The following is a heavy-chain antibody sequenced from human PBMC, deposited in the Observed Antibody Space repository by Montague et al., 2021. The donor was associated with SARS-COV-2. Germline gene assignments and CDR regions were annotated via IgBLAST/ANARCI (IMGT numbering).Heavy chain of an antibody. Sequence: SETLSLTCTVSGDSISSSSYNWGWIRQPPGKGLEWIGSVHYSGRPYYNPSLKSRVTIYVGTSKNQLSLKLSSVTAADTAVYYCTRHVHMTWPEPSPGFDYWGQGTLVTASS. CDR2: VHYSGRP. CDR1: GDSISSSSYN. D-gene: IGHD1-1*01. J-gene: IGHJ4*02. CDR3: TRHVHMTWPEPSPGFDY. V-gene: IGHV4-39*01.